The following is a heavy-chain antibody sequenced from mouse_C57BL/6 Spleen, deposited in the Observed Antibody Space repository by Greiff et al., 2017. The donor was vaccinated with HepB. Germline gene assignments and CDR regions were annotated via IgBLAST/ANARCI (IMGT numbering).Heavy chain of an antibody. CDR3: ARVGSSYVAWFAY. Sequence: DVKLQESGGGLVKPGGSLKLSCAASGFTFSDYGMHWVRQAPEKGLEWVAYISSGSSTIYYADTVKGRFTISRDNAKNTLFLQMTSLRSEDTAMYYCARVGSSYVAWFAYWGQGTLVTVSA. CDR1: GFTFSDYG. CDR2: ISSGSSTI. V-gene: IGHV5-17*01. J-gene: IGHJ3*01. D-gene: IGHD1-1*01.